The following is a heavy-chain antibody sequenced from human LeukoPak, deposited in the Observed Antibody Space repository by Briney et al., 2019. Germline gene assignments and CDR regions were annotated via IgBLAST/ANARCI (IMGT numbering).Heavy chain of an antibody. D-gene: IGHD6-25*01. Sequence: SETLSLTCAVHGASFSGYSWSWVRQSPGKGLEWIGEVNRVGYTIYNPSLKSRVTISIDTSTTQFSLRLTSVTVTDTAVYFCARERVVSDYNWFDPWGQGTLVTVSS. V-gene: IGHV4-34*01. CDR1: GASFSGYS. J-gene: IGHJ5*02. CDR2: VNRVGYT. CDR3: ARERVVSDYNWFDP.